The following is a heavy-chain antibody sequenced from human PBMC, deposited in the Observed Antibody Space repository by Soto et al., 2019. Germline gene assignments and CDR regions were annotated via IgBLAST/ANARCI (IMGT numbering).Heavy chain of an antibody. CDR1: GGSFSGYY. D-gene: IGHD3-3*01. Sequence: SETLSLTCAVYGGSFSGYYWSWIRQPPGKGLEWIGEINHSGSTNYNPSLKSRVTISVDTSKNQFSLKLSSVTAADTAVYYCASKSATDTNNWFDPWGQGTLVTVSS. J-gene: IGHJ5*02. V-gene: IGHV4-34*01. CDR2: INHSGST. CDR3: ASKSATDTNNWFDP.